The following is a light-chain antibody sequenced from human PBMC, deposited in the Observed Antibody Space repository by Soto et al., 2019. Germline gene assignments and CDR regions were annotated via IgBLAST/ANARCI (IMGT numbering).Light chain of an antibody. V-gene: IGLV1-40*01. CDR2: GNS. CDR1: SSNIGAGYD. Sequence: QSVLTQPPSVSGAPGQRVTISCTGSSSNIGAGYDVHWYQPLPGTAPKLLIYGNSNRPSGVPDRFSGSKSGTSASLAITGLQAEDEADDYGQSYDSSLSALYVFGTGTKVTVL. CDR3: QSYDSSLSALYV. J-gene: IGLJ1*01.